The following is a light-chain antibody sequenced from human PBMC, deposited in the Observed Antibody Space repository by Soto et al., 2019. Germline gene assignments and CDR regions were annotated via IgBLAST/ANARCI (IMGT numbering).Light chain of an antibody. CDR3: QQYYAYSWT. Sequence: DIQMTQSPSTLSASVGDRVTITCRASQSISSWLAWYQQKPGKAPKLLIYQASSLESEVPSRFSGSGSGTEFTLVINSLQADDFATYYCQQYYAYSWTFDQGTKVEIK. CDR1: QSISSW. J-gene: IGKJ1*01. CDR2: QAS. V-gene: IGKV1-5*03.